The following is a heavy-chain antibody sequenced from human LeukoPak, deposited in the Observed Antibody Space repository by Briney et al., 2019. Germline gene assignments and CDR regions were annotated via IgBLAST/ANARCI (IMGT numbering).Heavy chain of an antibody. Sequence: GGSLRLSCAASGFTFSTYKMNWVRQAPGKGLEWVSSISGSSSYIYYADSVKGRFTISRDNAKNSPYLQMNSLRAEDTAVYYCARVGIVGATTGFDYWGQGTLVTVSS. J-gene: IGHJ4*02. CDR1: GFTFSTYK. D-gene: IGHD1-26*01. CDR3: ARVGIVGATTGFDY. CDR2: ISGSSSYI. V-gene: IGHV3-21*01.